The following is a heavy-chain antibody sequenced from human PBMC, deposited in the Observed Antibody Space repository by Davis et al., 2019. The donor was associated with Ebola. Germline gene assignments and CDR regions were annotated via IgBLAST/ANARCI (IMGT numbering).Heavy chain of an antibody. CDR1: GGSISSYY. V-gene: IGHV4-59*12. D-gene: IGHD2-2*01. J-gene: IGHJ6*02. CDR3: ARLRGYCSSTSCYYYYGMDV. CDR2: IYYSGST. Sequence: MPSETLSLTCTVSGGSISSYYWSWIRQPPGKGLEWIGYIYYSGSTNYNPSLKSRVTISVDTSKNQFSLKLSSVTAADTAVYYCARLRGYCSSTSCYYYYGMDVWGQGTTVTVSS.